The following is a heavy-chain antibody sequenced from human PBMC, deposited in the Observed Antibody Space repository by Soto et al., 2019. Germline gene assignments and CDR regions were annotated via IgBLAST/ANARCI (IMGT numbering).Heavy chain of an antibody. J-gene: IGHJ6*03. Sequence: GGSLRLSCAASGFSFSSYGMHWVRQAPGKGLEWVAVIWYDGSNKYYADSVKGRFTISRDNSKSALYLQLNTLRAEDTAVYYCARVAEAAAGNYYYYYMDVRGKGTTVTGSS. CDR1: GFSFSSYG. D-gene: IGHD6-13*01. CDR2: IWYDGSNK. CDR3: ARVAEAAAGNYYYYYMDV. V-gene: IGHV3-33*01.